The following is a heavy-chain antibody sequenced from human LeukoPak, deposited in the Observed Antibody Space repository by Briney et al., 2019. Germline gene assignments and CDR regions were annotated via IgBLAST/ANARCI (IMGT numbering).Heavy chain of an antibody. J-gene: IGHJ4*02. CDR3: ATCNGDCYFNF. CDR1: GFTFSNAW. V-gene: IGHV3-15*01. Sequence: GGSLRLSCAASGFTFSNAWMNWVRQAPGKGLEWDARVKSKAVGETTSYAAPVKGRFSISRDDSRDMVYLQMNSLETEDTAVYYCATCNGDCYFNFWGQGTLVTVSS. D-gene: IGHD2-21*02. CDR2: VKSKAVGETT.